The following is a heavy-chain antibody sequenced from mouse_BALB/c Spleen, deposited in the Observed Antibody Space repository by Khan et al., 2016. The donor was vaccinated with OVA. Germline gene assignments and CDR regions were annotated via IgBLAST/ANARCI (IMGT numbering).Heavy chain of an antibody. D-gene: IGHD2-2*01. Sequence: QVQLQQSGGDLMKPGASVKISCKATGYTFSSYWIEWVKQRPGHGLEWIGQIFPGSVSTTYNEKFKGQATFTADTSSNTAYMQLSSLTSEDSAVYYCARGGYGGFAYWGQGTLVTVSA. CDR2: IFPGSVST. J-gene: IGHJ3*01. CDR3: ARGGYGGFAY. V-gene: IGHV1-9*01. CDR1: GYTFSSYW.